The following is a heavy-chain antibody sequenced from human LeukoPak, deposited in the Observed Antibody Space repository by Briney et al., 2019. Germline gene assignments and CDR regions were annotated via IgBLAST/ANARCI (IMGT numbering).Heavy chain of an antibody. D-gene: IGHD1-14*01. CDR1: GYTFTGYY. CDR3: ARDPLNRRSGSYHFDI. Sequence: ASVKVSCKASGYTFTGYYMHWVRQAPGQGLEWMGWINLNSGGTNYAQKFQGRVTMTRDTSISTAYMELSRLRSDDTAVYYCARDPLNRRSGSYHFDIWGQGSLVTVSS. CDR2: INLNSGGT. V-gene: IGHV1-2*02. J-gene: IGHJ4*02.